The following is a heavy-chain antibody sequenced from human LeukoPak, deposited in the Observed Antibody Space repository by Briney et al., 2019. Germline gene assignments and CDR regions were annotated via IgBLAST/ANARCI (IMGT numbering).Heavy chain of an antibody. CDR3: ARDMGPGYSSGWYRFGDY. D-gene: IGHD6-19*01. CDR1: GFTFSDYW. V-gene: IGHV3-11*04. J-gene: IGHJ4*02. Sequence: GGSLRLSCAASGFTFSDYWMNWVRQAPGKGLEWVSYISSSGSTIYYADSVKGRFTISRDNAKNSLYLQMNSLRAEDTAVYYCARDMGPGYSSGWYRFGDYWGQGTLVTVSS. CDR2: ISSSGSTI.